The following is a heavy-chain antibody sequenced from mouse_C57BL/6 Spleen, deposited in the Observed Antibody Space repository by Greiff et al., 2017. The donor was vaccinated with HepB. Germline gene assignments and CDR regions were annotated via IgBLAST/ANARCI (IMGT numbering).Heavy chain of an antibody. Sequence: VQLKESGGGLVKPGGSLKLSCAASGFTFSDYGMHWVRQAPEKGLEWVAYISSGSSTIYYADKVKGRFTISRDNAKNTLFLQMTSLRSEDTAMYYCERPQTAQSFAYWGQGTLVTVSA. J-gene: IGHJ3*01. CDR1: GFTFSDYG. V-gene: IGHV5-17*01. CDR3: ERPQTAQSFAY. D-gene: IGHD3-2*02. CDR2: ISSGSSTI.